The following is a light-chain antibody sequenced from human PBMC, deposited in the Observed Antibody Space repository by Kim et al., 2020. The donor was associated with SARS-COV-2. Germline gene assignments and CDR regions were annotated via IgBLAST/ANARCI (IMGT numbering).Light chain of an antibody. CDR3: QQYYSTPYT. CDR1: QSVLHSSNSNNY. CDR2: WAS. J-gene: IGKJ2*01. V-gene: IGKV4-1*01. Sequence: DIVMTQSPDSMAVSLGERATINCRSSQSVLHSSNSNNYLDWYQQKPGQPPKLLIYWASTRESGVPDRFSGSGSGSDFTLTISSLQAEDVAVYSCQQYYSTPYTFGQGTNLDI.